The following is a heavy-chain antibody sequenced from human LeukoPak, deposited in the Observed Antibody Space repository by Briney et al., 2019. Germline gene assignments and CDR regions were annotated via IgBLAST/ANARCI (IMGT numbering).Heavy chain of an antibody. CDR3: AREWNDHYGSGSYYNQLDY. D-gene: IGHD3-10*01. CDR2: INPNSGGT. V-gene: IGHV1-2*02. J-gene: IGHJ4*02. Sequence: GASVKVSCKASGYTFTGYYMHWVRQAPGQGLEWVGWINPNSGGTNYAQKFHGRVTMTRDTAISTTYMELSMLRPDDTAVYYCAREWNDHYGSGSYYNQLDYWGQGTLVTVSS. CDR1: GYTFTGYY.